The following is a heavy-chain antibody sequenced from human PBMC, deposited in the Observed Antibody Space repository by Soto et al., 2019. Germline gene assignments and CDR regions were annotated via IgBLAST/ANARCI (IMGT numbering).Heavy chain of an antibody. Sequence: SETLSLTCPVSGYSISIGNYWGWIRQPPGKRLEWRGSIYQSGSTYYNPSLRSRATISVDTSKNQFSLKLSAVTAADTAGYYCARVLGAPLYYFDYWGQGILVTVSS. CDR2: IYQSGST. D-gene: IGHD1-26*01. J-gene: IGHJ4*02. CDR3: ARVLGAPLYYFDY. CDR1: GYSISIGNY. V-gene: IGHV4-38-2*02.